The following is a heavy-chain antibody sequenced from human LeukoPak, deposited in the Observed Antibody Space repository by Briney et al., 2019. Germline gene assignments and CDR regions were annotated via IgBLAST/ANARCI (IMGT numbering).Heavy chain of an antibody. CDR2: IYYSGST. J-gene: IGHJ4*02. D-gene: IGHD5-12*01. V-gene: IGHV4-31*03. CDR1: GGSISSGGYY. CDR3: ARDLDRGYDLRY. Sequence: SQTLSLTCTVSGGSISSGGYYWSWIRQHPGKGLEWIGYIYYSGSTYYNPSLKSRVTISVDTSKNQFSLKLSSVTAADTAVYYCARDLDRGYDLRYWGQGTLVTVSS.